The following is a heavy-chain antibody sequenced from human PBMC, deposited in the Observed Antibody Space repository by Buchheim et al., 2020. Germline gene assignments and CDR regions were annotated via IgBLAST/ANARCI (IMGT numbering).Heavy chain of an antibody. V-gene: IGHV3-66*01. D-gene: IGHD3-10*01. J-gene: IGHJ4*02. Sequence: EVQLVESGGGLVQPGGSLRLSCAASGFTVSTDYMSWVRQAPGKGLEWVSVIYAGGDTYYADSVKCRFTISRDNSKNTLYLQMSSLRAEDTAVYYCAGSSGGLCFDYWGQGTL. CDR1: GFTVSTDY. CDR2: IYAGGDT. CDR3: AGSSGGLCFDY.